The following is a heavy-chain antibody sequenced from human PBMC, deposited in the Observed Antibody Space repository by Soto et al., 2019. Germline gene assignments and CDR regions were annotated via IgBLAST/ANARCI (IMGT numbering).Heavy chain of an antibody. V-gene: IGHV3-48*02. CDR2: ISSSSSTI. D-gene: IGHD3-22*01. CDR3: ARVGSRYYYDSSGYYHYFDY. J-gene: IGHJ4*02. CDR1: GFTFSSYS. Sequence: SLRLSCAASGFTFSSYSMNWVRQAPGKGLEWVSYISSSSSTIYYADSVKGRFTISRDNAKNSLYLQMNSLRDEDTAVYYCARVGSRYYYDSSGYYHYFDYWGQGTLVTVSS.